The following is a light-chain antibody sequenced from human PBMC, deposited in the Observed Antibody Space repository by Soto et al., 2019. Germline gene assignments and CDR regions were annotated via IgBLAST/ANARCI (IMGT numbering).Light chain of an antibody. CDR3: GSRHL. CDR2: DVV. J-gene: IGLJ2*01. CDR1: SSDLDVSNY. V-gene: IGLV2-14*03. Sequence: QSALTQPASVSGSPGQSITISCTGTSSDLDVSNYVSWYQQHPGAAPKLIIFDVVNRPSGISSRFSGSKSGSTASLTISGLQAEDEAEYYCGSRHLFGGGTQLTVL.